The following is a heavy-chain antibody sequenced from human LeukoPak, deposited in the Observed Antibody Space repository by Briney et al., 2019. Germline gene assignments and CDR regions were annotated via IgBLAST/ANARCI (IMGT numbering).Heavy chain of an antibody. CDR2: INPNSGGT. Sequence: ASVKVSCKASGYTFTGYYMHWGPQAPGQGLGWMGWINPNSGGTNYAQKFQGRVTMTRDTSTSTVYMELSSLRSDDTAVYYCTAVPSAIPHYWGQGTLVTVSS. D-gene: IGHD2-2*01. V-gene: IGHV1-2*02. CDR3: TAVPSAIPHY. CDR1: GYTFTGYY. J-gene: IGHJ4*02.